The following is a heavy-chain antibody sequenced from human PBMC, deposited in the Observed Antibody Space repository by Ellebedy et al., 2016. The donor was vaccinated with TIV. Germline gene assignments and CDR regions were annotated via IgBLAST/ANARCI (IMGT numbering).Heavy chain of an antibody. D-gene: IGHD6-19*01. CDR2: INHSGST. CDR1: GGSFSGYY. Sequence: MPSETLSLTCAVYGGSFSGYYWSWIRQPPGKGLEWIGEINHSGSTNYNPSLKSRVTVSVDTSKNQFSLKLSSVTAADTAVYYCARGPDSSGWGDGYFQHWGQGTLVTVSS. V-gene: IGHV4-34*01. J-gene: IGHJ1*01. CDR3: ARGPDSSGWGDGYFQH.